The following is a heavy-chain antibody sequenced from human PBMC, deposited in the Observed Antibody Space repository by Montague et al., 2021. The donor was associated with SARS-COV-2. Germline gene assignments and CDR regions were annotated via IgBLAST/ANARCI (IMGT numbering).Heavy chain of an antibody. V-gene: IGHV3-23*01. CDR2: VSRSGSSR. Sequence: SLRLSCAASGFTFNKYSMNWVRQAPGKGLEWISVVSRSGSSRFYXEPVKGRFTISRDNVKNTLYLQMDSLRSDDTAIYYCAHGSYSGNYGIRYWGQGTLVAVSS. J-gene: IGHJ4*02. CDR1: GFTFNKYS. CDR3: AHGSYSGNYGIRY. D-gene: IGHD1-26*01.